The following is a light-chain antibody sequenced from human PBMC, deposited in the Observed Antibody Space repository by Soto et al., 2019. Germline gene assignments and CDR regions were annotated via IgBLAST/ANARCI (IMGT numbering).Light chain of an antibody. Sequence: DIQLTQSPSFLSASEGDRVTVTCRASQGISNYLAWYQQKPGKAPKLLINVASTLQSGVPSRFSGSGSGTEFSLTTSSLQPQDSATYYCHQFNSFPRTFGQGTKVEIK. CDR3: HQFNSFPRT. CDR1: QGISNY. J-gene: IGKJ1*01. CDR2: VAS. V-gene: IGKV1-9*01.